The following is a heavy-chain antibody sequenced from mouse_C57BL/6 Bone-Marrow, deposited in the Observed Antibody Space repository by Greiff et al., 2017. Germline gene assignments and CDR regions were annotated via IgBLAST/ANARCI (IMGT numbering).Heavy chain of an antibody. CDR2: IDPSDSYT. D-gene: IGHD1-1*01. J-gene: IGHJ2*01. CDR3: AKGLRITTVAYYFDY. V-gene: IGHV1-50*01. CDR1: GYTCTSYW. Sequence: QVQLQQSGAELVKPGASVKLSCKASGYTCTSYWMQWVKQRPGQGLEWIGEIDPSDSYTNYNQKFKGKATLTVDTSSSTAYMQLSSLTSEDSAVYYCAKGLRITTVAYYFDYWGQGTTLTVSS.